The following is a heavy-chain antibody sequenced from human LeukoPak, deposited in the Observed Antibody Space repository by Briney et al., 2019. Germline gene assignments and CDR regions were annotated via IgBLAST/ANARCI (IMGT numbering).Heavy chain of an antibody. CDR3: ARDHSYYFGSQTSTLDV. Sequence: PSETLSLTCAVSGGSISSGGYSWSWIRQPPGEGLEWIGYIYYTGSIDYNPSLKTRLSISLDTSKNQFSLKLTSVTAADTAVYYCARDHSYYFGSQTSTLDVWGQGTAVTVSS. V-gene: IGHV4-31*11. J-gene: IGHJ6*02. D-gene: IGHD3-10*01. CDR1: GGSISSGGYS. CDR2: IYYTGSI.